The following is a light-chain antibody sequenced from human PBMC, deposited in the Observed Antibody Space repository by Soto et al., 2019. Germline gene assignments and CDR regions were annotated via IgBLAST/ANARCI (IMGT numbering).Light chain of an antibody. V-gene: IGKV3-15*01. J-gene: IGKJ5*01. Sequence: EIVRTQSPATLSVSPGERTTVACRSSQSVGNNLAWYQQKPGQAPRLLIYGAYTRATGIPARFSGSGSGTEFTLTISSLEPEDFAVYYCQQRSNWPPITFGQGTRLEIK. CDR3: QQRSNWPPIT. CDR1: QSVGNN. CDR2: GAY.